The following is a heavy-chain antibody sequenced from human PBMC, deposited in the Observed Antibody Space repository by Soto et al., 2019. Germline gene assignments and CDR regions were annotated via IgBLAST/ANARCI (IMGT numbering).Heavy chain of an antibody. Sequence: QLQLQESGPGLVKPSETLSLTCTVSGGSISSRSYYWGWIRQPPGKELEWIGSISYSGSTYYNPSLKSRVTISVDTSKNQFSLKLTSVTAADTAVYYCAYGDYVFGYFDYWGQGTLVTVSS. CDR3: AYGDYVFGYFDY. CDR2: ISYSGST. CDR1: GGSISSRSYY. V-gene: IGHV4-39*01. J-gene: IGHJ4*02. D-gene: IGHD4-17*01.